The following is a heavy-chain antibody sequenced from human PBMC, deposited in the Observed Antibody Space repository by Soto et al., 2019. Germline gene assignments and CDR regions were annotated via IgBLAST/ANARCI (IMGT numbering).Heavy chain of an antibody. D-gene: IGHD4-17*01. CDR2: ISGSGGST. J-gene: IGHJ4*02. Sequence: EVQLLESGGGLVQPGGSLRLSCAASGFTFSSYAMSWVRQAPGEGLEWVSAISGSGGSTYYADSVKGRFTISRDNSKNTLYLQMNSLRAEDTAVYYCAKDEEPLLREYYFDYWGQGTLVTVSS. V-gene: IGHV3-23*01. CDR3: AKDEEPLLREYYFDY. CDR1: GFTFSSYA.